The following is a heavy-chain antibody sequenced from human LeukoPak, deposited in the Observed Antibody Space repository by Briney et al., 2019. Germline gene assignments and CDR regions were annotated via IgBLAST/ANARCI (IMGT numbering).Heavy chain of an antibody. Sequence: PSETLSLTCAVSGGSFSGYYWSWIRQPPGKGLEWIGEINHSGSTNYNPSLKSRVTISVDTPKNQFSLKLNSVTDAHTAVYYCARETHTSCSSTSCYNGWFDLWRQETVVSVS. D-gene: IGHD2-2*02. V-gene: IGHV4-34*01. CDR3: ARETHTSCSSTSCYNGWFDL. CDR2: INHSGST. J-gene: IGHJ5*02. CDR1: GGSFSGYY.